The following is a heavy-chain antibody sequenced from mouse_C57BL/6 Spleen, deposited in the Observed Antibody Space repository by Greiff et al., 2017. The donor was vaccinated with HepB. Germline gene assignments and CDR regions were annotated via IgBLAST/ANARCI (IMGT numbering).Heavy chain of an antibody. CDR3: ARDSSRDYFDY. Sequence: EVKLLESGPGLVKPSQSLSLTCSVTGYSITSGYYWHWIRQFPGNKLAWMGYISYDGSNNYNPSLKNRISITRDTSKNQFFLKLNSVTTEDTATYYCARDSSRDYFDYWGQGTTLTVSS. D-gene: IGHD1-1*01. CDR1: GYSITSGYY. V-gene: IGHV3-6*01. J-gene: IGHJ2*01. CDR2: ISYDGSN.